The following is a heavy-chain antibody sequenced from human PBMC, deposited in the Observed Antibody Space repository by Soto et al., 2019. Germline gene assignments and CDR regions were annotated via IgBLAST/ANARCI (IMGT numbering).Heavy chain of an antibody. CDR3: ARDREWRCSSTSCYTSLYYYYGMDV. V-gene: IGHV1-46*01. D-gene: IGHD2-2*02. CDR1: GYTFTSYY. CDR2: INPSGGST. Sequence: SVKVSCKATGYTFTSYYMHWVRQSPVQGLEWMGIINPSGGSTSYARKFQGRVSMTRDTSTSTVYMELSSLRSEDTAVYYCARDREWRCSSTSCYTSLYYYYGMDVWGQGTTVTVSS. J-gene: IGHJ6*02.